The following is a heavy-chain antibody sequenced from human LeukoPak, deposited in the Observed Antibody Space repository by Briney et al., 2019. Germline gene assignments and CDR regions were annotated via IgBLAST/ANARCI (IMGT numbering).Heavy chain of an antibody. CDR3: ARGYYYDSSGYWLDY. V-gene: IGHV3-74*01. D-gene: IGHD3-22*01. CDR1: GFTFSSYW. CDR2: IKSDGST. Sequence: GGSLRLSCAASGFTFSSYWMHWVRQAPGKGLAWVSRIKSDGSTRYADSVKGRFTISRDNAKNSLYLQMNSLRAEDTAAYYCARGYYYDSSGYWLDYWGQGTLVTVSS. J-gene: IGHJ4*02.